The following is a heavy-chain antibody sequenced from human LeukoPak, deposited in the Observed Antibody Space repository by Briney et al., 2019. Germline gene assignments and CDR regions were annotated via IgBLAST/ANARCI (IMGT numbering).Heavy chain of an antibody. Sequence: GGSLRLSCAASRFTFSSYGMSWVRQAPGKGLEWVSGISGSGGSTYYADSVKGRFTISRDNSKNTLYLQMNSLRAGDTAVYYCATSGLSRFGFWGQGTLVTVSS. CDR2: ISGSGGST. J-gene: IGHJ4*02. CDR1: RFTFSSYG. CDR3: ATSGLSRFGF. V-gene: IGHV3-23*01. D-gene: IGHD2/OR15-2a*01.